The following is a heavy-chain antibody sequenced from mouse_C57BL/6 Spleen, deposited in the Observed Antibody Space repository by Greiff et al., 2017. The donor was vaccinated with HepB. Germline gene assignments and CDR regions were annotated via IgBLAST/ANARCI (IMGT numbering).Heavy chain of an antibody. D-gene: IGHD1-1*01. CDR1: GYTFTSYW. V-gene: IGHV1-69*01. CDR2: IDPSDSYT. CDR3: ARRYYYGSSYYYAMDY. J-gene: IGHJ4*01. Sequence: QVQLKQPGAELVMPGASVKLSCKASGYTFTSYWMHWVKQRPGQGLEWIGEIDPSDSYTNYNQKFKGKSTLTVDKSSSTAYMQLSSLTSEDSAVYYCARRYYYGSSYYYAMDYWGQGTSVTVSS.